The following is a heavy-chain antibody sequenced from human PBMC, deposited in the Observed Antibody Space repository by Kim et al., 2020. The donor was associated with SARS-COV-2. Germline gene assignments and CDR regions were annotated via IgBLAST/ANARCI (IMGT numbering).Heavy chain of an antibody. CDR3: ARASTIFGVVIDAFDI. J-gene: IGHJ3*02. D-gene: IGHD3-3*01. CDR2: IYYSGST. V-gene: IGHV4-31*03. Sequence: SETLSLTCTVSGGSISSGGYYWSWIRQHPGKGLEWIGYIYYSGSTYYNPSLKSRVTISVDTSKNQFSLKLSSVTAADTAVYYCARASTIFGVVIDAFDIWGRGTMVTVSS. CDR1: GGSISSGGYY.